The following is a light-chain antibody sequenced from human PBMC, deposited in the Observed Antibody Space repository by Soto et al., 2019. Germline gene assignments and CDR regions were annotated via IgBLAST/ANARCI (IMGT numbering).Light chain of an antibody. V-gene: IGKV3-20*01. CDR1: QSVSSCY. CDR3: QQYGSSPYT. CDR2: GAS. Sequence: EIVLTQSPGTLSLSPGERATLSCRASQSVSSCYLAWYQQKPGQAPRLLIYGASSRATGIPDRFSGSGSGTDFTLTFSRLEPEDFAVYYCQQYGSSPYTFGQGTKLEIK. J-gene: IGKJ2*01.